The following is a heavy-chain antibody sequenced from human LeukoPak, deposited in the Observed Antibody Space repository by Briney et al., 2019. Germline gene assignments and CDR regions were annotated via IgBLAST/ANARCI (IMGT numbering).Heavy chain of an antibody. CDR1: GYTFTDFY. Sequence: ASVKVSCKPSGYTFTDFYIHWVRQAPGQGLEYMGRINTHNGGTVYALQFQGRLSMTRDTSISTAYMELQSLRSEDTAVYYCARDHDYEGLKGNYWGRGTMVTVS. J-gene: IGHJ4*02. CDR3: ARDHDYEGLKGNY. V-gene: IGHV1-2*06. D-gene: IGHD3-16*01. CDR2: INTHNGGT.